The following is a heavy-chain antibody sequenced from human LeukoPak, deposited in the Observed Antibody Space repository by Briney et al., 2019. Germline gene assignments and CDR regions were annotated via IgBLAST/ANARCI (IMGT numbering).Heavy chain of an antibody. D-gene: IGHD4-17*01. CDR1: GGSISSYY. V-gene: IGHV4-4*07. J-gene: IGHJ3*02. CDR3: ASYGDSYEDAFDI. CDR2: IYTSGST. Sequence: SETLSLTCTVSGGSISSYYWSWIRQPAGKGLELIGRIYTSGSTNYNPSLKSRVTMSVDTSKNQFSLKLSSVTAADTAVYYCASYGDSYEDAFDIWGQGTMVTVSS.